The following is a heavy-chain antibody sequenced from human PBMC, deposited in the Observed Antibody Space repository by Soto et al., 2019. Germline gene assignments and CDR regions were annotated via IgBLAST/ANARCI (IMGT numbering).Heavy chain of an antibody. J-gene: IGHJ6*02. CDR3: ARGGGLSSPSYGMDV. V-gene: IGHV1-2*04. D-gene: IGHD3-10*01. Sequence: GASVKVSCKASGYTFTGYYMHWVRQAPGQGLEWMGWINPNSGGTNYAQKFQGWVTTTRDTSISTAYMELSRLRSDDTAVYYCARGGGLSSPSYGMDVWGQGTTVTVSS. CDR2: INPNSGGT. CDR1: GYTFTGYY.